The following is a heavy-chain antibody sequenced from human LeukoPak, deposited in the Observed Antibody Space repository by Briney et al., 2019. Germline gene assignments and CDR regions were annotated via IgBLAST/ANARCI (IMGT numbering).Heavy chain of an antibody. V-gene: IGHV5-51*01. CDR2: IHPQESDT. D-gene: IGHD3-3*01. Sequence: PGESLKISCKTSGYKFTNYWIGWVRQMPGKGLEWVEIIHPQESDTKYGPSFQGQVTISVDKSIFTAYLQWSSLKESDTAMYYCARGRQYDFWAARGLDYWGQGTLVTVSS. J-gene: IGHJ4*02. CDR1: GYKFTNYW. CDR3: ARGRQYDFWAARGLDY.